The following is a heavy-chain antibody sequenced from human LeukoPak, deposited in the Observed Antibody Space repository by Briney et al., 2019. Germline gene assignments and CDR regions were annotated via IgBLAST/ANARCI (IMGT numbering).Heavy chain of an antibody. CDR3: ARSLIAVAGYYYYYGMDV. V-gene: IGHV1-8*02. D-gene: IGHD6-19*01. CDR2: MNPNSGNT. J-gene: IGHJ6*02. CDR1: GYTFTGYY. Sequence: ASVKVSCKASGYTFTGYYMHWVRQAPGQGLEWMGWMNPNSGNTGYAQKFQGRVTMTRNTSISTAYMELSSLRSEDTAVYYCARSLIAVAGYYYYYGMDVWGQGTTVTVSS.